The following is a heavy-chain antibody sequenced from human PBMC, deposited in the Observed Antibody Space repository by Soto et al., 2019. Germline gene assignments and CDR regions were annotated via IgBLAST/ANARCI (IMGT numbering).Heavy chain of an antibody. D-gene: IGHD6-6*01. Sequence: GGSLRLSCAASGFTFSSYAMSWVRQAPGKGLEWVSAISGSGGSTYYTDSVKGRFTISRDNSKNTLYLQMNSLRAEDTAVYYCANLLSSSSRGDAFDIWGQGTMVTVSS. J-gene: IGHJ3*02. CDR2: ISGSGGST. V-gene: IGHV3-23*01. CDR3: ANLLSSSSRGDAFDI. CDR1: GFTFSSYA.